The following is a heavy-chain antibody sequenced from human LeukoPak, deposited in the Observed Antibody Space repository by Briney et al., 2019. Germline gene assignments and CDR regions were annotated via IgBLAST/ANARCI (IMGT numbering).Heavy chain of an antibody. V-gene: IGHV1-69*04. CDR1: GGTFSSYA. J-gene: IGHJ5*02. Sequence: SVKVSCKASGGTFSSYAISWVRQAPGQGLEWMGRIIPILGIANYAQKFQGRVTITVDKSTSTAYMELSSLRSEDTAVYYCASQPNNYDILTGPDSWGQGTLVTVSS. CDR2: IIPILGIA. D-gene: IGHD3-9*01. CDR3: ASQPNNYDILTGPDS.